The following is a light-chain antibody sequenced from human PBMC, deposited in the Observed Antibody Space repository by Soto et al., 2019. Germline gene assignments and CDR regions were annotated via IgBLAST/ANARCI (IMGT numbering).Light chain of an antibody. V-gene: IGKV3-15*01. CDR1: QSVRSN. CDR2: VAS. Sequence: EIVTTQSPATLSVSPGERATLSCRASQSVRSNLAWYQQKPGQAPRLLIYVASTRATGIPARFSGSGSGTESTLTISSLQSEDFAVYYCQQYNIWPPWTFGQGTKVEIK. CDR3: QQYNIWPPWT. J-gene: IGKJ1*01.